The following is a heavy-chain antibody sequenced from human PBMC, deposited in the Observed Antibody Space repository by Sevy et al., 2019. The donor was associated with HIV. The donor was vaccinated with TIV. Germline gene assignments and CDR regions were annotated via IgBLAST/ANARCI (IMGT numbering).Heavy chain of an antibody. V-gene: IGHV3-48*01. J-gene: IGHJ3*02. CDR1: GFTFSSYS. CDR3: ARDKLGIGSDAFDI. D-gene: IGHD7-27*01. Sequence: GGSLRLSCAASGFTFSSYSMNWVRQAPGKGLEWVSYISNSSSTIYYADSVKGRFTISRDNAKNSLYLQMNSLRAEDTAVYYCARDKLGIGSDAFDIWGQGTMVTVSS. CDR2: ISNSSSTI.